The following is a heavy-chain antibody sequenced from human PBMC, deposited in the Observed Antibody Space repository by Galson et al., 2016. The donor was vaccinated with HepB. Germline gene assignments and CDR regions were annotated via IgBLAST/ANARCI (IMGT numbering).Heavy chain of an antibody. J-gene: IGHJ5*02. CDR3: AHSPNKLFLFNWALPNYFDP. D-gene: IGHD7-27*01. Sequence: ALVKPTQTLTLTCTFPGFSLTTLGVGVGWIRQPPGKALAWLGIIFWDDDKRYNPSLKNRLTIPKDISKNQVVLTLTNVDPADTVTYYCAHSPNKLFLFNWALPNYFDPWGQGTLVIVSS. CDR1: GFSLTTLGVG. V-gene: IGHV2-5*02. CDR2: IFWDDDK.